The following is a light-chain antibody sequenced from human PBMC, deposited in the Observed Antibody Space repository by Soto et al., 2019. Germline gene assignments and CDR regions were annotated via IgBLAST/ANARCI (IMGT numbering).Light chain of an antibody. CDR1: SSDVGGYDY. Sequence: QSVLTQPPSASGSRGQSVTISCTGTSSDVGGYDYVSWYQQHPGKAPKLLIYEVTKRPSGVPDRFSGSKSGNTASLTVSGLQAEDEADYYCSSHAGSNHLLVGGGTKLTVL. V-gene: IGLV2-8*01. CDR2: EVT. J-gene: IGLJ2*01. CDR3: SSHAGSNHLL.